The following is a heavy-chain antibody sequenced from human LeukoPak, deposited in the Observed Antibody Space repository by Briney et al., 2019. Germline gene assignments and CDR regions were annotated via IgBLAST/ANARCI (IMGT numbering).Heavy chain of an antibody. J-gene: IGHJ4*02. CDR2: IIPIFGTA. CDR1: GGTFSSYA. V-gene: IGHV1-69*06. CDR3: ARDTSSVWHDILTGHYRH. Sequence: ASVKVSCKASGGTFSSYAISWVRQAPGQGLEWMGRIIPIFGTANYAQKFQGRVTITADKSTSTAYMELSSLRSEDTAVYYCARDTSSVWHDILTGHYRHWGQGTMVTVSS. D-gene: IGHD3-9*01.